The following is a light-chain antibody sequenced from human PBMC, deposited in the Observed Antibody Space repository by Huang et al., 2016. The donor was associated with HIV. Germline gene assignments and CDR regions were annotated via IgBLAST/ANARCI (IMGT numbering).Light chain of an antibody. V-gene: IGKV1-39*01. CDR3: QQSYSAPPLT. CDR2: ASS. CDR1: QTISSY. J-gene: IGKJ4*01. Sequence: DIQMTQSPSSLSASVGDRVTITCRASQTISSYLNWYQQKPEKAHQLLSYASSSLQSGVPSRFSGSGSGTDFTLTISSLQPKDFATYYCQQSYSAPPLTFGGGTKVEI.